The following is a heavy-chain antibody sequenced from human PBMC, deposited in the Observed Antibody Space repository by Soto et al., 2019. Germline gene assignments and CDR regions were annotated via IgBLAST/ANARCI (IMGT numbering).Heavy chain of an antibody. V-gene: IGHV2-5*02. CDR1: GFSLSTSGVG. J-gene: IGHJ3*02. Sequence: QITLKESGPTLVKPTQTLTLTCTFSGFSLSTSGVGVGWIRQPPGKALEWLALIYWDDDKRYSPSLKSRLTTTKDTSKNRVVLTMTNMDPIDTGTYYCAHTHRDYKVPNHAFDITGQGTMVTVSS. D-gene: IGHD1-20*01. CDR2: IYWDDDK. CDR3: AHTHRDYKVPNHAFDI.